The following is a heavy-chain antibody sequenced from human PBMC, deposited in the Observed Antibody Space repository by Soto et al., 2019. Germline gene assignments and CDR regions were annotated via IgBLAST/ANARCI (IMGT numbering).Heavy chain of an antibody. CDR1: GFTFSSYS. Sequence: EVQLVESGGGLVKPGGSLRLSCAASGFTFSSYSMNWVRQAPGKGLECVSSISSSSSYIYYADSVKGRFTISRDNAKNSLYLQMNSLRAEDTAVYYCARAVGSWELARGPFDYWGQGTLVTVSS. V-gene: IGHV3-21*01. CDR3: ARAVGSWELARGPFDY. CDR2: ISSSSSYI. J-gene: IGHJ4*02. D-gene: IGHD1-26*01.